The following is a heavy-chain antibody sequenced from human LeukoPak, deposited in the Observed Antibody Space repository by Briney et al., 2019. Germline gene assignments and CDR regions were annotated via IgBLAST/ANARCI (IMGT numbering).Heavy chain of an antibody. CDR3: AKDPGEYSSSWYAD. D-gene: IGHD6-13*01. V-gene: IGHV3-21*04. CDR1: GFTFTTYW. J-gene: IGHJ4*02. Sequence: GGSLRLSCAASGFTFTTYWMSWVRQAPGKGLEWVSSISSSSSYIYYADSVKGRFTISRDNAKNSLYLQMNSLRAEDTAVYYCAKDPGEYSSSWYADWGQGTLVTVSS. CDR2: ISSSSSYI.